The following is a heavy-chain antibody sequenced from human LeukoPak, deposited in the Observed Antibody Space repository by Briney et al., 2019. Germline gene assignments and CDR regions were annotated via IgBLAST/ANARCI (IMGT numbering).Heavy chain of an antibody. CDR2: IYYSGST. D-gene: IGHD1-26*01. CDR1: GGSISSSSYY. J-gene: IGHJ4*02. CDR3: ARRRFSGTFDY. Sequence: NPSETLSLTCTVSGGSISSSSYYWGWIRQPPGKGLEWIGSIYYSGSTYYNPSLKSRVTISVDTSKNQFSLKLSSVTAADTAVYYCARRRFSGTFDYWGQGTLVTVSS. V-gene: IGHV4-39*01.